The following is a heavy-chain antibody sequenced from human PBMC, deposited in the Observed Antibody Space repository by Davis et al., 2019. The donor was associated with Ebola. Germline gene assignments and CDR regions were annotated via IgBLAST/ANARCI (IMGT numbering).Heavy chain of an antibody. Sequence: GESLKISCAASGFTFSSNYMSWVRQAPGKGLEWVSVIYNGSSTYYADSVKGRFTISRHNSKNTLYLQMNSLRAEDTAVYYCARGGRDYDSSGYYSWWGQGTLVTVSS. D-gene: IGHD3-22*01. V-gene: IGHV3-53*04. J-gene: IGHJ4*02. CDR1: GFTFSSNY. CDR3: ARGGRDYDSSGYYSW. CDR2: IYNGSST.